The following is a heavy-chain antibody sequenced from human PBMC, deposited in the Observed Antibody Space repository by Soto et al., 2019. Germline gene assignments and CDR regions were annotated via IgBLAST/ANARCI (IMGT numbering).Heavy chain of an antibody. J-gene: IGHJ6*02. CDR2: INSDGSST. CDR3: AITIGATMFYYYGMDV. V-gene: IGHV3-74*01. Sequence: EVQLVESGGGLVQPGGSLRLSCAASGFTFSSYWMHWVCQAPGKGLVWVSRINSDGSSTSYADSVKGRFTISRDNAKNTLYLQMNSLRAEDTAVYYCAITIGATMFYYYGMDVWGQGTTVTVSS. CDR1: GFTFSSYW. D-gene: IGHD1-26*01.